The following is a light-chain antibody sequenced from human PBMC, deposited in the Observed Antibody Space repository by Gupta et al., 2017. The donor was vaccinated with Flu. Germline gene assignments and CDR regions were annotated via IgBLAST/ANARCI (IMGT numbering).Light chain of an antibody. CDR3: QSFDTSLRAWV. V-gene: IGLV1-40*01. CDR2: GDN. CDR1: SSNLGANFD. J-gene: IGLJ3*02. Sequence: QSVLTQPPSVSGAPGQRVTISCTGTSSNLGANFDAHWYQQLPGAAPKLLVFGDNSRPSGVPDRFSVSKSGTSASLAISGLRPEDEADYYCQSFDTSLRAWVFGGGTRLTVV.